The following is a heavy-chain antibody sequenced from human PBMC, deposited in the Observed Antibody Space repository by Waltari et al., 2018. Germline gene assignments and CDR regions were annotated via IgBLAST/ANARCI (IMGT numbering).Heavy chain of an antibody. CDR1: GGSISSYY. CDR2: IYYSGST. Sequence: QVQLQESGPGRVKPSETLSVTCTVSGGSISSYYWSWIRQPPGKGLEWIGYIYYSGSTNYNPSLKSRVTISVDTSKNQFSLKLSSVTAADTAVYYCARLRGYSYGFDYWGQGTLVTVSS. D-gene: IGHD5-18*01. V-gene: IGHV4-59*01. CDR3: ARLRGYSYGFDY. J-gene: IGHJ4*02.